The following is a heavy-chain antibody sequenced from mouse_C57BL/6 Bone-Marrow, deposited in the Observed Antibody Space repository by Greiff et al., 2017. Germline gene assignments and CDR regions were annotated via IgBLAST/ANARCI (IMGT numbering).Heavy chain of an antibody. D-gene: IGHD2-2*01. J-gene: IGHJ3*01. CDR1: GYTFTSYW. V-gene: IGHV1-55*01. Sequence: VQLQQPGAELVKPGASVKMSCKASGYTFTSYWITWVKQRPGHGLEWIGDIYHGSGSTNYNEKFKSKATLTVDTSSSTAYMKLSSLTSEYSAVYYCARVSFYYGFTWFAYWGQETLVTVSA. CDR2: IYHGSGST. CDR3: ARVSFYYGFTWFAY.